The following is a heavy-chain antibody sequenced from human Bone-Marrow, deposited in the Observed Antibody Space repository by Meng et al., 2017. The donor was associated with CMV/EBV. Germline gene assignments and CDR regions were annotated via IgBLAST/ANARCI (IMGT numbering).Heavy chain of an antibody. CDR1: GFTFGDYA. J-gene: IGHJ6*02. D-gene: IGHD6-25*01. CDR2: IKSKTDGGTT. V-gene: IGHV3-15*01. CDR3: TTDGESSGSAGGYYYYGLDV. Sequence: GESLKISCTASGFTFGDYAMSWVRQAPGKGMEWVGRIKSKTDGGTTDYAAPVKGRFTISRDDSKNTLYLQMNSLKTEDTAMYYCTTDGESSGSAGGYYYYGLDVWGHGTKVTSP.